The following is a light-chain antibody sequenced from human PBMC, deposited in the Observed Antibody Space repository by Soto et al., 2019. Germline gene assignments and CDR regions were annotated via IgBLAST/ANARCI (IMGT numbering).Light chain of an antibody. CDR2: GAS. J-gene: IGKJ4*01. V-gene: IGKV3-20*01. CDR3: QQYGSSPLT. Sequence: EIVLTQSPGTLSLSPGERATLSCRASQSVSSSFLAWYQQKPGQAPRLLIYGASSRATGIPDRFSGSGSGTAFTLTISSLEPEDVAVYYCQQYGSSPLTFGGGTKVELK. CDR1: QSVSSSF.